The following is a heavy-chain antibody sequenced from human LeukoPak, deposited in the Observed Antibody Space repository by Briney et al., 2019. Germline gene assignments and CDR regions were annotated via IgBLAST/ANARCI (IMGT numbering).Heavy chain of an antibody. CDR2: MNPNSGNT. CDR1: GYTFTSYD. V-gene: IGHV1-8*01. J-gene: IGHJ4*02. CDR3: ASFYCSSTSCYPY. Sequence: GASVKVSCKASGYTFTSYDINWVRQATGQGLEWMGWMNPNSGNTGYAQKLQGRVTMTRNTSISTAYMELSSLRSEDTAVYYCASFYCSSTSCYPYWGQGTLVTVSS. D-gene: IGHD2-2*01.